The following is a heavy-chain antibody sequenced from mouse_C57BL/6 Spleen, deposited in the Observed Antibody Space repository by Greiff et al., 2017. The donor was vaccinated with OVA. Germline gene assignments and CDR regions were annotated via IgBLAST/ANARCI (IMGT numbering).Heavy chain of an antibody. D-gene: IGHD6-1*01. Sequence: EVKLMESGGGLVKPGGSLKLSCAASGFTFSSYAMSWVRQTPEKRLEWVATISDGGSYTYYPDNVKGRFTISRDNAKNNLYLQMSHLKSEDTAMYYCARETLWAMDYWGQGTSVTVSS. V-gene: IGHV5-4*01. CDR3: ARETLWAMDY. CDR2: ISDGGSYT. J-gene: IGHJ4*01. CDR1: GFTFSSYA.